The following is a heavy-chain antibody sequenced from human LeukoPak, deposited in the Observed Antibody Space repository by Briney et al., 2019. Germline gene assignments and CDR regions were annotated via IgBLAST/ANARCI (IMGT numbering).Heavy chain of an antibody. Sequence: TGGSLRLSCAASGFTFSSYAMSWVRQAPGKGLEWVSAISGSGGSTYYADSVKGRFTISRDNSKNTLYLQMNSLRAEDTAVYYCRGGWYEYEVRYWGQGTLVTVSS. CDR1: GFTFSSYA. D-gene: IGHD6-19*01. V-gene: IGHV3-23*01. CDR3: RGGWYEYEVRY. J-gene: IGHJ4*02. CDR2: ISGSGGST.